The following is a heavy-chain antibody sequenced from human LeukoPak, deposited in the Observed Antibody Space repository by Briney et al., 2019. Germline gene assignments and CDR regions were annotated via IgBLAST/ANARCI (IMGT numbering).Heavy chain of an antibody. J-gene: IGHJ5*02. CDR1: GYTFTSYA. Sequence: EASVKVSCKASGYTFTSYAMHWVRQAPGQRLEWMGWINAGNGNTKYSQKFQGRITITRDTSASTAYMELSSLRSEDTAVYYCARSGITVTTMDNWWFGDWFDPWGQGTLVTVSS. CDR3: ARSGITVTTMDNWWFGDWFDP. V-gene: IGHV1-3*01. CDR2: INAGNGNT. D-gene: IGHD4-17*01.